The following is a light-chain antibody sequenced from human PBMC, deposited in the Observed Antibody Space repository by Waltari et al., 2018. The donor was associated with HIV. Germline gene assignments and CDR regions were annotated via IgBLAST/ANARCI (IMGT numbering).Light chain of an antibody. V-gene: IGLV2-14*01. CDR2: EVS. J-gene: IGLJ2*01. Sequence: QSALTQPASVSGSPGQSITISCTRTSSDAGGYNYVSWYQQHPGKAPKLMIYEVSNRPSGVSKRFSCSKSGNTASLTISGLQAEDEADYYCSSYTSSSTVVFGGGTKLTVL. CDR1: SSDAGGYNY. CDR3: SSYTSSSTVV.